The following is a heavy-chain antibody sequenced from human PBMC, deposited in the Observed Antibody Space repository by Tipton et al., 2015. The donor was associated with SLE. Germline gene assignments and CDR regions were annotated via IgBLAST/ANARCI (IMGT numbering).Heavy chain of an antibody. J-gene: IGHJ3*02. D-gene: IGHD3-10*01. CDR2: INHGGST. CDR1: GGSVIGYY. V-gene: IGHV4-34*01. Sequence: LRLSCVVNGGSVIGYYWSWIRQPPGKGLEWIGEINHGGSTNYNSSLKSRVTISVDMSKSHFSLQLRSLSAADTAVYYCARSRLYPGPDAFDIWGQGTLVTVSS. CDR3: ARSRLYPGPDAFDI.